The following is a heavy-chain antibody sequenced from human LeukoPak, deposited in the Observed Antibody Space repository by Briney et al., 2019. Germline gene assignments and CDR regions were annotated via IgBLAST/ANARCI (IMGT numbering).Heavy chain of an antibody. D-gene: IGHD3-10*02. CDR3: ARVVRGVIIRLPFDY. CDR1: GGSFSGYY. CDR2: INHSGST. J-gene: IGHJ4*02. V-gene: IGHV4-34*01. Sequence: SETLSLTCAVYGGSFSGYYWSWIRQPPGKGLEWIGEINHSGSTNYNPSLKSRVTISVDTSKNQFSLKLSSVTAADTAVYYCARVVRGVIIRLPFDYWGQGTLVTVPS.